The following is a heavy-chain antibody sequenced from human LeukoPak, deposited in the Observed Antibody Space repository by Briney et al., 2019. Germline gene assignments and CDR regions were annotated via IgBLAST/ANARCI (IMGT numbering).Heavy chain of an antibody. Sequence: SETLSLTCAVYGGSFSGYYWSGIRQPPRKGLEWIGEIHHSGITNYNPSPKSRVTTSVDTSKNQFSLKLSSVTAADTAVYYCARGRYYTYYYGSRSYFYYYYHMDVWGKGTTVTVSS. J-gene: IGHJ6*03. CDR2: IHHSGIT. V-gene: IGHV4-34*01. CDR1: GGSFSGYY. D-gene: IGHD3-10*01. CDR3: ARGRYYTYYYGSRSYFYYYYHMDV.